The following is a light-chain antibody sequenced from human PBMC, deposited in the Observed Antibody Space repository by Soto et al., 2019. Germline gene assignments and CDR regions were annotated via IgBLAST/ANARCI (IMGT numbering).Light chain of an antibody. Sequence: QPVLTQPPSASGTPGQRVTISCSGSSSNIGSNTVNWYQQLPGTAPKLLIYSNNQRPSGVPDRFSGSKSGTSASLAISGLQSEDEADYYCAAWDDSLNGVPFGGGTKVTVL. CDR1: SSNIGSNT. V-gene: IGLV1-44*01. J-gene: IGLJ2*01. CDR2: SNN. CDR3: AAWDDSLNGVP.